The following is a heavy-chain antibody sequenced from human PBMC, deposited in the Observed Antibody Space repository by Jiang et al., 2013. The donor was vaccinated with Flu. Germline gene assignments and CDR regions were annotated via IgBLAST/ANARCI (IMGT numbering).Heavy chain of an antibody. V-gene: IGHV1-18*01. D-gene: IGHD2-2*01. CDR1: GGTFSSYA. CDR3: AREGKVGGYYYMDV. Sequence: EVKKPGSSVKVSCKASGGTFSSYAISWVRQAPGQGLEWMGWISAYNGNTNNAQKLQGRVTMTTDTSTSTAYMELRSLRSDDTAVYYCAREGKVGGYYYMDVWGKGTTVTVSS. J-gene: IGHJ6*03. CDR2: ISAYNGNT.